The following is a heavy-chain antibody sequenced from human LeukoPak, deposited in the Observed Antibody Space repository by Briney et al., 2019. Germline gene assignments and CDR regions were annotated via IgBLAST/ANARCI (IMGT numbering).Heavy chain of an antibody. CDR1: GFTFNNYA. J-gene: IGHJ4*02. V-gene: IGHV3-23*01. Sequence: GGSLRLSCAASGFTFNNYAMSWVRQAPGKGLEWVSAITASTGRTFYADSVKGRFTISRDNSKNTLYLQMNSLRAEDTAVYYCAPAGWEQQGYWGQGTLVTVSS. CDR2: ITASTGRT. D-gene: IGHD1-26*01. CDR3: APAGWEQQGY.